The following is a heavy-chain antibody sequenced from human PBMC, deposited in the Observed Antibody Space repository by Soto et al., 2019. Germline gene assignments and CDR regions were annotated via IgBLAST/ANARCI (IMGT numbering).Heavy chain of an antibody. V-gene: IGHV1-2*04. CDR3: AREYYDSSGPSGPFGY. Sequence: ASVKVSCKASGYTFTGYYMHWVRQAPGQGLEWMGWINPNSGGTNYAQKFQGWVTMTRDTSISTAYMELSRLRSDDTAVYYCAREYYDSSGPSGPFGYWGQGTLVTVSS. CDR1: GYTFTGYY. J-gene: IGHJ4*02. CDR2: INPNSGGT. D-gene: IGHD3-22*01.